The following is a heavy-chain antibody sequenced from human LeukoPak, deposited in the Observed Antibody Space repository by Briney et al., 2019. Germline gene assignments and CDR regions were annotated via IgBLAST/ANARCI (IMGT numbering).Heavy chain of an antibody. CDR1: GFTFSTYT. Sequence: GGSLRLSCAASGFTFSTYTMHWVRQAPGKGLEWVAVISYDGSNKYYADSVKGRFTIPRDNSKNTLYLQMNSPRAEDTAVYYCARGDPIVVVVAAHSGGMDVWGQGTTVTVSS. D-gene: IGHD2-15*01. CDR2: ISYDGSNK. J-gene: IGHJ6*02. CDR3: ARGDPIVVVVAAHSGGMDV. V-gene: IGHV3-30-3*01.